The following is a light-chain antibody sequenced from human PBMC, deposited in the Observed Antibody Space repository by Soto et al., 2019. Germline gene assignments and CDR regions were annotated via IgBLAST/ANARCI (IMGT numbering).Light chain of an antibody. CDR2: GNN. CDR1: SSNIGAGYD. J-gene: IGLJ1*01. Sequence: QSVLTQPPSVSGAPGQRVTISCIGSSSNIGAGYDVHWYQQLPGTAPKLPIYGNNKRPSELPARFSGSKSGTSASLAITGLQAEDEADYYCQSYDSSLSGYVFGTGTKVTVL. V-gene: IGLV1-40*01. CDR3: QSYDSSLSGYV.